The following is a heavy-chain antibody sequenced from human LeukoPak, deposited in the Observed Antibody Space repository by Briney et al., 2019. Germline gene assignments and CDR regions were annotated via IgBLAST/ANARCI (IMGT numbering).Heavy chain of an antibody. D-gene: IGHD1-26*01. Sequence: GGSLRLSCAASGFTFSSYGMHWVRQAPGKGLEWVAVISYDGSNKYYADSVKGRFTISRDNSKNTLYLQMNSLRAEDTAVYYCAKDGSGSYYYYYYYYGMDVWGQGTTVTVSS. CDR3: AKDGSGSYYYYYYYYGMDV. CDR1: GFTFSSYG. V-gene: IGHV3-30*18. J-gene: IGHJ6*02. CDR2: ISYDGSNK.